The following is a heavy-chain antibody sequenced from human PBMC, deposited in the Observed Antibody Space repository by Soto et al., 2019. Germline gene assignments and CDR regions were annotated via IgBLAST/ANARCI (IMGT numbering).Heavy chain of an antibody. J-gene: IGHJ6*02. D-gene: IGHD6-13*01. Sequence: ASVKVSCKTSGYTFTGYYMHWVRQAPGQGLEWMGWIIPIFGTANYAQKYQGRVTITADESTSTAYMELSSLRSEDTVVYYCARFLSYSSSWTYYYYGMDVWGQGTTVTVSS. CDR2: IIPIFGTA. V-gene: IGHV1-69*13. CDR1: GYTFTGYY. CDR3: ARFLSYSSSWTYYYYGMDV.